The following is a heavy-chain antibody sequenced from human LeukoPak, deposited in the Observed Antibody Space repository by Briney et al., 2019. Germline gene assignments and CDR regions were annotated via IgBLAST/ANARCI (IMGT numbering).Heavy chain of an antibody. CDR1: GFTFSSCS. D-gene: IGHD1-26*01. V-gene: IGHV3-21*01. CDR3: ASGTIVGARGADN. J-gene: IGHJ4*02. Sequence: GGSLRLSCAASGFTFSSCSMKWVRQAPGKALEWVSSISGSSYHIYYADSVKGRFTISRDNANNLLYLQMNSLRAEDTAVYYCASGTIVGARGADNWGQGTLVTVSS. CDR2: ISGSSYHI.